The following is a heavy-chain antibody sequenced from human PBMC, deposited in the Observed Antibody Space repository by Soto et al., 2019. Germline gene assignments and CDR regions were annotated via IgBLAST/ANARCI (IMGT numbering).Heavy chain of an antibody. CDR3: ARVYSSSWYYCYSGLDV. CDR2: IIPIFGTA. D-gene: IGHD6-13*01. J-gene: IGHJ6*02. V-gene: IGHV1-69*06. CDR1: GGTFSSYA. Sequence: SVKVSFKASGGTFSSYAISWVRQAPGQGLDCMGGIIPIFGTANYAQKFQGRVTITADKSTSTAYMELSSLRSDDTAVYYCARVYSSSWYYCYSGLDVWGQGTTVNVS.